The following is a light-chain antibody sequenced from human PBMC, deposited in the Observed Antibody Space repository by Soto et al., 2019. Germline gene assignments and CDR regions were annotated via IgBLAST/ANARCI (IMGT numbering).Light chain of an antibody. CDR3: QQTRSYPST. J-gene: IGKJ4*01. CDR2: DAS. CDR1: QSVSGS. Sequence: EIVLTQSPAILSLSPGEKATLSCRASQSVSGSLGWYQQKPGQAPRLIIYDASVRATGIPARFSGSGSGTDFTLTISSLEPEDFAVYYCQQTRSYPSTFGGGTKVEIK. V-gene: IGKV3-11*01.